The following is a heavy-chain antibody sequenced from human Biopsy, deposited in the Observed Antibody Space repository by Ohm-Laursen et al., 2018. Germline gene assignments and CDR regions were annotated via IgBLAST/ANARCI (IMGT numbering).Heavy chain of an antibody. CDR1: GYSFTKYY. CDR3: ARDETGSSVFGPYYYGMDV. CDR2: INPTGGTT. Sequence: SVKVSCKASGYSFTKYYIHWVRQAPAQGLEWMGIINPTGGTTSYAEKFQGRVTLTRDTSTGTVYLELNSLIYEDTALYYCARDETGSSVFGPYYYGMDVWGQGTTVTVSS. V-gene: IGHV1-46*01. D-gene: IGHD3-9*01. J-gene: IGHJ6*02.